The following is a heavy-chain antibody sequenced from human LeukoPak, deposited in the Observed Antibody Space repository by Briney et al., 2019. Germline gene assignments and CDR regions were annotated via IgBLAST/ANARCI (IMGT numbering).Heavy chain of an antibody. J-gene: IGHJ4*02. V-gene: IGHV4-39*06. CDR3: TRLSDGGAVGRLFDY. Sequence: PSETLSLTCTVSGGSISSSSYYWGWFRQPPGKGLEWLGRIYYSGSTYYKPSLIGRLTISRNTSMHQFALKLTSVPAPVTAIYYGTRLSDGGAVGRLFDYWGQGTLVTVSS. CDR2: IYYSGST. CDR1: GGSISSSSYY. D-gene: IGHD2-21*01.